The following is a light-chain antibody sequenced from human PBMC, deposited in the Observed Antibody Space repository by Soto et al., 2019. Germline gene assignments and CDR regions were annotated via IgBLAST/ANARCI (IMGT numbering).Light chain of an antibody. CDR3: QQYNSYSKT. V-gene: IGKV1-5*01. J-gene: IGKJ1*01. CDR2: DAS. Sequence: IQMTQSPSSLSASVGDRVTITCRASQSLNNDLAWYQQKPGKAPNLLIYDASSLESGVPSRFSGSGSGTEFTLTISSLQPDDFATYYCQQYNSYSKTFGQGTKV. CDR1: QSLNND.